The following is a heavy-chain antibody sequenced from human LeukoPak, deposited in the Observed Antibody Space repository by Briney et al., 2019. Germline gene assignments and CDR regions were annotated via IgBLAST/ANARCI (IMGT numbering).Heavy chain of an antibody. CDR3: TTSPSYNWNYGDFDY. CDR2: IKSKTDGGTT. V-gene: IGHV3-15*07. D-gene: IGHD1-7*01. CDR1: DSTFTNLW. Sequence: GGSLRLSCAASDSTFTNLWMNWIRQAPGKGLEWVGRIKSKTDGGTTDYAAPVKGRFTISRDDSKNTLYLQMNSLKTEDTAVYYCTTSPSYNWNYGDFDYWGQGTLVTVSS. J-gene: IGHJ4*02.